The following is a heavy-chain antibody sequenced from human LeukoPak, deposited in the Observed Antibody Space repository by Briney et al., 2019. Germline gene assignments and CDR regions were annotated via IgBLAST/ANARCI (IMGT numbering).Heavy chain of an antibody. Sequence: ASVKVSCKASGYTFTNYDINWVRQASGQGLEWMGWMNPNSGNTGYAQKFQDRVTITRNTSISTAYMELSSLRSEDTAVYYCARGFWRASPGATYSVDSWGQGTLVTVSS. CDR1: GYTFTNYD. D-gene: IGHD3-3*01. J-gene: IGHJ4*02. CDR3: ARGFWRASPGATYSVDS. V-gene: IGHV1-8*03. CDR2: MNPNSGNT.